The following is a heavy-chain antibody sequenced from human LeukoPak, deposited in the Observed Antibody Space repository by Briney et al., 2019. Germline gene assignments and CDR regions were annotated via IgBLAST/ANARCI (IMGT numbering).Heavy chain of an antibody. J-gene: IGHJ4*02. CDR3: ARDDVGRY. CDR1: GFTFSSYS. V-gene: IGHV3-21*01. CDR2: ISSSSSYI. Sequence: GGSLRLSCAASGFTFSSYSMNWVRQAPGEGLEWVSSISSSSSYIYYADSAKGRFTISRDNAKNSLYLQMNSLRAEDTAVYYCARDDVGRYWGQGTLVTVSS. D-gene: IGHD1-26*01.